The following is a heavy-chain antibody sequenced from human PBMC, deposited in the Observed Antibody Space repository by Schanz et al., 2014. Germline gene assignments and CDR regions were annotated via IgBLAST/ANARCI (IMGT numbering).Heavy chain of an antibody. J-gene: IGHJ4*02. D-gene: IGHD6-13*01. CDR3: ARDGVDAAAGGNY. CDR2: MNPNSGTT. V-gene: IGHV1-2*04. CDR1: GYTFTSYD. Sequence: QVQLIQSGAEVKKPGASVKVSCTASGYTFTSYDINWVRQAPGQGLEWLGWMNPNSGTTNYAQKFQGWVTMTRDTSISTAYMELSRLKSDDTAVYYCARDGVDAAAGGNYWGQGTLVTVSS.